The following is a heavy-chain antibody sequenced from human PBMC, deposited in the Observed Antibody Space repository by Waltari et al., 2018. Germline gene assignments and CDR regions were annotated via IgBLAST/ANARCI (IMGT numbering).Heavy chain of an antibody. Sequence: QVQLVQSGAEVKKPGASVKVSCKVSGYTLTELSMHWVRQAPGKGLEWMGGFEPEDGETIYEKKFQGRVTMTEDTSTDTAYMELSSLRSEDTAVYYCATLSTIFGVVIPYYGMDVWGQGTTVTVSS. CDR1: GYTLTELS. CDR2: FEPEDGET. V-gene: IGHV1-24*01. D-gene: IGHD3-3*01. CDR3: ATLSTIFGVVIPYYGMDV. J-gene: IGHJ6*02.